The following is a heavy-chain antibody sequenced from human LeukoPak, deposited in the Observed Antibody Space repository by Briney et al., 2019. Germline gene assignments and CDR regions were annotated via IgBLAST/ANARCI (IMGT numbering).Heavy chain of an antibody. D-gene: IGHD3-3*01. CDR1: GGSFSGYY. CDR3: ASGPYDFWSGSSWFDP. CDR2: IYHSGST. V-gene: IGHV4-38-2*01. J-gene: IGHJ5*02. Sequence: PSETLSLTCAVYGGSFSGYYWGWIRQPPGKGLEWIGSIYHSGSTYYNPSLKSRVTISVDTSKNQFSLKLSSVTAADTAVYYCASGPYDFWSGSSWFDPWGQGTLVTVSS.